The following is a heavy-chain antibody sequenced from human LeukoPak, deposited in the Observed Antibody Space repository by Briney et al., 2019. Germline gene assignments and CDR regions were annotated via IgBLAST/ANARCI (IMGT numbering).Heavy chain of an antibody. D-gene: IGHD6-13*01. CDR3: ARDLIAAAGVDY. Sequence: GASVKVSCKASGYTFTSYYMHWVRQAPGQGLEWMGIINPSGGSTSYAQKFQGRVAMTRDTSTSTVYMELSSLRSEDTAVYYCARDLIAAAGVDYWGQGTLVTVSS. V-gene: IGHV1-46*01. CDR2: INPSGGST. J-gene: IGHJ4*02. CDR1: GYTFTSYY.